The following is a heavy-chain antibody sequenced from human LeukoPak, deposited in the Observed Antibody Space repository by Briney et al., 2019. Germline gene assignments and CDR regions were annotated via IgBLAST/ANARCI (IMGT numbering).Heavy chain of an antibody. V-gene: IGHV3-74*01. CDR3: ARDRDVIVTAIHYDAFDI. D-gene: IGHD2-21*02. J-gene: IGHJ3*02. CDR1: GFTFSSSW. CDR2: INIGGSNT. Sequence: GGSLRLSCAASGFTFSSSWMHWVRQAPGKGLVWVSRINIGGSNTIYADSVKGRFTISRDNAKNTLYLQMNSLRHEDTAVYYCARDRDVIVTAIHYDAFDIWGQGTMVTVSS.